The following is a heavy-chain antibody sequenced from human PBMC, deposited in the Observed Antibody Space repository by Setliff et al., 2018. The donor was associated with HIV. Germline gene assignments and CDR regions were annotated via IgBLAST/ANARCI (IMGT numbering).Heavy chain of an antibody. D-gene: IGHD3-16*01. Sequence: ASVKVSCKASGDIFTRSTYTWVRRAPGQGLDWMGGIIPVLGITNYAQNFQGRLILSADESTSTLYMELTSLTSEDTAVYFCAKEVGGSYALGSKVLDSWGQGTLVTVSS. CDR3: AKEVGGSYALGSKVLDS. J-gene: IGHJ4*02. V-gene: IGHV1-69*10. CDR2: IIPVLGIT. CDR1: GDIFTRST.